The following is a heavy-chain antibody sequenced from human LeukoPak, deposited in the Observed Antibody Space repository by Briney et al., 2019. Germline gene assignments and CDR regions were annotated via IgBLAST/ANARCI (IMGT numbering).Heavy chain of an antibody. V-gene: IGHV3-74*01. Sequence: GGSLRLSCAASGFTFSDTWMHWVRQAPGKGLVWVSRIRSDGSDTRYAESVKGRFTISRNNAKNTLYLQMNSLRAEDTAVYYCAKGHYGSGSYYDYWGQGTLVTVSS. J-gene: IGHJ4*02. CDR3: AKGHYGSGSYYDY. CDR2: IRSDGSDT. D-gene: IGHD3-10*01. CDR1: GFTFSDTW.